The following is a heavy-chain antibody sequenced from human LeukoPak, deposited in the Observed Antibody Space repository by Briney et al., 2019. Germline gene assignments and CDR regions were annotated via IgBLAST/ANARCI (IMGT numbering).Heavy chain of an antibody. D-gene: IGHD6-19*01. V-gene: IGHV4-30-4*01. CDR3: ARVGIAVGAFDI. Sequence: SETLSLTCTVSGGSISSGDYYWSWIRQPPGKGLEWIGYIYYSGSTYYNPSLKSRVTISVDTPKNQFSLKLSSVTAADTAVYYCARVGIAVGAFDIWGQGTMVTVS. J-gene: IGHJ3*02. CDR1: GGSISSGDYY. CDR2: IYYSGST.